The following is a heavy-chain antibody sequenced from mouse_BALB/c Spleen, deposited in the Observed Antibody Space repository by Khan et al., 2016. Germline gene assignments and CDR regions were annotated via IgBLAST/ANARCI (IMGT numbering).Heavy chain of an antibody. D-gene: IGHD2-2*01. CDR1: GFDFSRYW. Sequence: EVQLQESGGGLVQPGGSLKLSCAASGFDFSRYWTSWVRQASGKGLEWSGENNPDSSTINYTPSLKDKFIISRDTAKNKLYLQMSKVRPEDAALYSCARRVGYFAYWGQGTLVTVSA. CDR2: NNPDSSTI. CDR3: ARRVGYFAY. J-gene: IGHJ3*01. V-gene: IGHV4-1*02.